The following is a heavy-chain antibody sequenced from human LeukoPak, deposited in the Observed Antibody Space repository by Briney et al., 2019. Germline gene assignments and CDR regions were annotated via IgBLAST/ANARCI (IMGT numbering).Heavy chain of an antibody. J-gene: IGHJ4*02. V-gene: IGHV3-66*01. CDR1: GFTVSSNY. Sequence: GGSLRLSCAASGFTVSSNYMSWVRQAPGKGLEWVSVIYSGGSTYYADSVKGRFTISRDNSKNTLYLQMNSLRAEDTAVYYCASVVVTAMYYFDYWGQGTLVTVSS. CDR3: ASVVVTAMYYFDY. D-gene: IGHD2-21*02. CDR2: IYSGGST.